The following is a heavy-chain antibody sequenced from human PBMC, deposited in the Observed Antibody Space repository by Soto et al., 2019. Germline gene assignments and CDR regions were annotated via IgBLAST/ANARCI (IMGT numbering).Heavy chain of an antibody. D-gene: IGHD2-15*01. CDR1: GFTFDNCG. CDR2: ISWDSSTI. CDR3: VQGRYPTMATPLDH. Sequence: EVQLVESGGGLVQPGRSLRLSCAACGFTFDNCGMHWVRQAPGKGLEWVAGISWDSSTIGYADSVKGRFIISRDDAKNSLYLQMDSLRGEDTALYYCVQGRYPTMATPLDHWGQGTQVIVSS. V-gene: IGHV3-9*01. J-gene: IGHJ4*02.